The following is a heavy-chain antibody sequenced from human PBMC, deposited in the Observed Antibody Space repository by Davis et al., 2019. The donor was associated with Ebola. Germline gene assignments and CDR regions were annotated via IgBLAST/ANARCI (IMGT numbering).Heavy chain of an antibody. CDR3: SRRVVADDH. D-gene: IGHD2-15*01. Sequence: PGGSLRLSCAASGFTFSGFEMNWVRQAPGKGLEWISYISSSGTFIYYADSVRGRFTISRDNARNSMYLQMNSLRVEDTAVYYCSRRVVADDHWGQGTQVTVSS. J-gene: IGHJ4*02. CDR2: ISSSGTFI. V-gene: IGHV3-48*03. CDR1: GFTFSGFE.